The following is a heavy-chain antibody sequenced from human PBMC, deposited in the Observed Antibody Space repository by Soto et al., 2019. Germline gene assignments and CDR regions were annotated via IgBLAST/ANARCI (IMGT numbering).Heavy chain of an antibody. V-gene: IGHV1-18*01. D-gene: IGHD2-15*01. J-gene: IGHJ6*02. CDR1: GYTFTSYG. CDR2: ISAYNGNT. CDR3: ARNAYCSGGSCYPHYYGMDV. Sequence: QVQLVQSGAEVKKPGASVKVSCKASGYTFTSYGISWVRQAPGQGLEWMGWISAYNGNTNYAQKLQGRVTMTTDTSTSTAYMELRRLRSDDTAVYYCARNAYCSGGSCYPHYYGMDVWGQGTTVTVSS.